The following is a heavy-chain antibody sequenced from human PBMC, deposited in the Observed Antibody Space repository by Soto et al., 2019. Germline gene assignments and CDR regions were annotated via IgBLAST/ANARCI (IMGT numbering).Heavy chain of an antibody. CDR2: IILPFGTP. J-gene: IGHJ4*02. CDR1: GGTFSNYA. D-gene: IGHD4-17*01. Sequence: QVRLVQSGAEVKKPGSSVKVSCKASGGTFSNYAISWVRQAPGQGLEWMGGIILPFGTPNYAQKFQGRVTITADESMTSAYMELSGLRSEDTAVYCGARGTDYAGYFDYWGRGTLVTVSS. V-gene: IGHV1-69*12. CDR3: ARGTDYAGYFDY.